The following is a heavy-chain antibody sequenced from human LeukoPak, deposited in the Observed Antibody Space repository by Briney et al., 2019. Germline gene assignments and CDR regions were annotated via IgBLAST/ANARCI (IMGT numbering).Heavy chain of an antibody. CDR2: INPNSGGT. D-gene: IGHD4-17*01. J-gene: IGHJ4*02. Sequence: ASVKVSCKASGYTFTGYYMHWVRQAPGQGLEWMGWINPNSGGTNYAQKFQGRVTMTRDTSISTAYMELSRLRSDDTAVYYCARTTVTTARGAGLRRSDKYYFDYWGQGTLVTVSS. CDR1: GYTFTGYY. V-gene: IGHV1-2*02. CDR3: ARTTVTTARGAGLRRSDKYYFDY.